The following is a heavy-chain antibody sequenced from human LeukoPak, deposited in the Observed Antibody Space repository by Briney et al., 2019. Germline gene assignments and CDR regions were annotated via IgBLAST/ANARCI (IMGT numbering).Heavy chain of an antibody. Sequence: ASVKVSCKASGYTFTSYYMHWVRQAPGQGLEWMGIINPSGGSTSYAQKFQGRVTMTRDTSTSTVYMELSSLRSEDTAVYYCARAPRGFCSGGSCFDFWGQGTLVTVSS. CDR2: INPSGGST. V-gene: IGHV1-46*01. D-gene: IGHD2-15*01. CDR3: ARAPRGFCSGGSCFDF. CDR1: GYTFTSYY. J-gene: IGHJ4*02.